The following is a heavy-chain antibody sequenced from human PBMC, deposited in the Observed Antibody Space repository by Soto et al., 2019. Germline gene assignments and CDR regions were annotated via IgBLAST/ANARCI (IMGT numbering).Heavy chain of an antibody. CDR1: GFTLSSYA. CDR2: ISSSSSKI. D-gene: IGHD2-8*02. CDR3: ARDCSLGNRWCRWFDP. Sequence: EVQLVESGGGLVQPGGSLRLSCAASGFTLSSYAMNWLRQAPGKGLEWVSYISSSSSKIQYAGSVKGRFTISRDNAKNSLYLQMNSLRDEDTAVYYCARDCSLGNRWCRWFDPWGQGTLVTVSS. J-gene: IGHJ5*02. V-gene: IGHV3-48*02.